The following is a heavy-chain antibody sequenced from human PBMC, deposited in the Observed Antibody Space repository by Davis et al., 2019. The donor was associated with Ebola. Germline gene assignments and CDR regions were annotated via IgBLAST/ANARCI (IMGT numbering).Heavy chain of an antibody. J-gene: IGHJ6*02. D-gene: IGHD3-10*01. CDR2: IYYSGST. Sequence: GSLRLSCTVSGGSISSYYWSWIRQPPGKGLEWIGYIYYSGSTNYNPSLKSRVTISVDKSKNQFSLKLSSVTAADTAVYYCARAPEYYGSGSYYIVRTYGMDVWGQGTTVTVSS. V-gene: IGHV4-59*12. CDR1: GGSISSYY. CDR3: ARAPEYYGSGSYYIVRTYGMDV.